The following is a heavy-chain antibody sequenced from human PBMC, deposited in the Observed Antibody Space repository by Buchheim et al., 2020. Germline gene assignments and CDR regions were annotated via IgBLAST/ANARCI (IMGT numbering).Heavy chain of an antibody. V-gene: IGHV4-61*02. CDR2: IYSSGRN. D-gene: IGHD1-26*01. CDR1: GGSISNDTYY. CDR3: ASWIDSGSSEHFDY. J-gene: IGHJ4*02. Sequence: QVQLQESGPGLVKPSQTLSLTCTVPGGSISNDTYYWSWIRQPAGRGLEWIGRIYSSGRNNYNPPLKTRLTISVDKSTNQFSLELSFVTAADTAVYYCASWIDSGSSEHFDYWGQGTL.